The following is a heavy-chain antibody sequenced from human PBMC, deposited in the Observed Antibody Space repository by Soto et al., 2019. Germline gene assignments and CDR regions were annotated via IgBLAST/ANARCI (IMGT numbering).Heavy chain of an antibody. CDR3: ARVSADSYGMDV. Sequence: QVQLVQSGAEVKKPGSSVKVSCKASGGTFSSYAIRWVRQAPGQGLEWMGGIIPIFGTANYAQKFQGRVTITADESTSTAYMELSSLRSEDTDVYYCARVSADSYGMDVWGQGPTVTVSS. J-gene: IGHJ6*02. CDR2: IIPIFGTA. V-gene: IGHV1-69*12. D-gene: IGHD3-3*02. CDR1: GGTFSSYA.